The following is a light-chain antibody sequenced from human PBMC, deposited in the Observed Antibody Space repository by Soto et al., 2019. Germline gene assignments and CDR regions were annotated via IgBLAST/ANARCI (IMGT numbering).Light chain of an antibody. Sequence: IVLTQSPATLSVSPGEGASLSCRASQSVSSNLAWHQQRPGQAPRLLIYGASTRATGIPARFSGSGSGTEFTLTISTLQSEDFAIYYCQHYNNWPPWTFGQGTKVDIK. CDR2: GAS. CDR3: QHYNNWPPWT. V-gene: IGKV3-15*01. CDR1: QSVSSN. J-gene: IGKJ1*01.